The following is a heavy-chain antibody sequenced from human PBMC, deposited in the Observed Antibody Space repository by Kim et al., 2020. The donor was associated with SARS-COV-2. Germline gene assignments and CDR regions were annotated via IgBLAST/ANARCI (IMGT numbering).Heavy chain of an antibody. CDR3: ARARRTVSSAWGGNWFDP. D-gene: IGHD3-16*01. Sequence: SETLSLTCAVYGGSFSGYYWSWIRQPPGKGLEWIGEINHSGSTNYNPSLKSRVTISVDTSKNQFSLKLSSVTAADTAVYYCARARRTVSSAWGGNWFDP. V-gene: IGHV4-34*01. CDR2: INHSGST. CDR1: GGSFSGYY. J-gene: IGHJ5*02.